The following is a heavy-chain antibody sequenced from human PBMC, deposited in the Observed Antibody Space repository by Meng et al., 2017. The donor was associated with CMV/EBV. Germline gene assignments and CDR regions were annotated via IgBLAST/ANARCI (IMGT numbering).Heavy chain of an antibody. CDR3: ARKIVDDAFDI. CDR2: IYSGGST. CDR1: GFTVSSNY. D-gene: IGHD2/OR15-2a*01. Sequence: GESLKISCAASGFTVSSNYMSWVRQAPGKGLEWVSVIYSGGSTYYADSVKGRFTISRDNSKNTLYLQMNSLRAEDTAVYYCARKIVDDAFDIWGQGTMVTGSS. J-gene: IGHJ3*02. V-gene: IGHV3-66*02.